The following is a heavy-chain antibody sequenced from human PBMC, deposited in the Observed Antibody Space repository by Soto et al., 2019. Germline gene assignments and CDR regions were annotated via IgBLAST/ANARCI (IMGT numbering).Heavy chain of an antibody. D-gene: IGHD1-20*01. CDR3: ARGGLNWNDVSNWFDP. J-gene: IGHJ5*02. Sequence: SXKVSYKASGYTXNGYYMDLVRQAPGQGLEWMGWINPNSGGTNYAQKFQGWVTMTRETSISTAYMELSRLRSDETAVYYCARGGLNWNDVSNWFDPWGQGTLGTVSS. CDR2: INPNSGGT. CDR1: GYTXNGYY. V-gene: IGHV1-2*04.